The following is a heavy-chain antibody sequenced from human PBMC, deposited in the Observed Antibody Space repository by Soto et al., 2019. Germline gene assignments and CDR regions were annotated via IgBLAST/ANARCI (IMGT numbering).Heavy chain of an antibody. CDR2: ISYDGSNK. D-gene: IGHD3-22*01. CDR3: AREDYYDSSGYYGY. CDR1: GFTFSSYG. Sequence: GGSLRLSCAASGFTFSSYGMHWVRQAPGKGLEWVAVISYDGSNKYYADSVKGRFTISRDNSKNTLYLQMNSLRAEDMAVYYCAREDYYDSSGYYGYWGQGTLVTVS. J-gene: IGHJ4*02. V-gene: IGHV3-30*03.